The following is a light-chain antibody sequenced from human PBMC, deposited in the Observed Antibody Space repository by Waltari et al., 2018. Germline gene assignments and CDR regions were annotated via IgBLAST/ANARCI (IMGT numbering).Light chain of an antibody. CDR3: QSYDSSLSEGV. J-gene: IGLJ1*01. CDR2: GND. CDR1: SSNIGAGYD. V-gene: IGLV1-40*01. Sequence: QSVLTQPPSVSGAPGQRVTISCTGSSSNIGAGYDVHWYQQLPGTAPKLLIYGNDNRPSGVPDRFYGSKSGTSASLAITGRQAEDEADYYCQSYDSSLSEGVFGTGTKVTVL.